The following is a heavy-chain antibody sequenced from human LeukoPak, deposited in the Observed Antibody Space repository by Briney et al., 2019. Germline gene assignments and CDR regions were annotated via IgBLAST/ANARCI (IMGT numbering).Heavy chain of an antibody. D-gene: IGHD6-25*01. V-gene: IGHV3-23*01. Sequence: PPGGSLKLPCAAPGFTFSSYAMTWVRQAPGKGLEGVSSITKSDGTTSYADSVRGRFTNSRDNSKNTLYLQKNSLRAEDTAVYYCAKEYSSAWWFDSWGEGPQVTVSS. CDR1: GFTFSSYA. J-gene: IGHJ5*01. CDR3: AKEYSSAWWFDS. CDR2: ITKSDGTT.